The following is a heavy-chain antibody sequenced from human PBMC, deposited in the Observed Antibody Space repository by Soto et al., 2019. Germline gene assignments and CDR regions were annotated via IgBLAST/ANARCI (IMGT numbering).Heavy chain of an antibody. Sequence: GGSLRLSCAASGFTFSSYAMSWVRQAPGKGLEWVSAISGSGGSTYYADSVKGRFTTSRDNSENTLYLQMSSLRAEDTAVYYCAKGSTYYDILTGLYYFDYWGQGTLVTVSS. V-gene: IGHV3-23*01. CDR1: GFTFSSYA. D-gene: IGHD3-9*01. CDR3: AKGSTYYDILTGLYYFDY. J-gene: IGHJ4*02. CDR2: ISGSGGST.